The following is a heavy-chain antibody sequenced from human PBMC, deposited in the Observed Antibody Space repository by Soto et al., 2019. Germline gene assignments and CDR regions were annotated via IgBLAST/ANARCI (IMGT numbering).Heavy chain of an antibody. J-gene: IGHJ6*03. CDR3: ARVSVPAAMDYYYYYMDV. D-gene: IGHD2-2*01. CDR2: INWNGGST. CDR1: GFTFDDYG. V-gene: IGHV3-20*01. Sequence: GGSLRLSCAASGFTFDDYGMSWVRQAPGKGLEWVSGINWNGGSTGYADSVKGRFTISRDNAKNSLYLQMNSLRAEDTALYHCARVSVPAAMDYYYYYMDVWGKGTTVTVSS.